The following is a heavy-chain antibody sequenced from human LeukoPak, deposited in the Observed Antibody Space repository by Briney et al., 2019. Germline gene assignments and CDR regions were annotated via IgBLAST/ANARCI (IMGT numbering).Heavy chain of an antibody. CDR2: ISYDGSNK. Sequence: GGSLRLSCAASGYTFSRYGMHWVRQASGKGLEWVALISYDGSNKYYADSVKGRFTISRDNSKNTLYLQMNSLRPEDTAVYYCAKGDPYGSGSYPVDYWGQGTLVTVSS. J-gene: IGHJ4*02. CDR3: AKGDPYGSGSYPVDY. D-gene: IGHD3-10*01. CDR1: GYTFSRYG. V-gene: IGHV3-30*18.